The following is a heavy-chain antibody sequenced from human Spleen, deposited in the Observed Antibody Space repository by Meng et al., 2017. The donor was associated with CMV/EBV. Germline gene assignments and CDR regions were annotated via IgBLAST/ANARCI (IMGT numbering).Heavy chain of an antibody. Sequence: ASVKVSCKASGYTFTGYHIHWVRQAPGQGLEWMGIMNPESGTTRYAQKFQGRVTMTTDTSTTTAYMELRSLRSDDTAVYYCARDGTWAAAAGYFDYWGQGTLVTVSS. J-gene: IGHJ4*02. CDR1: GYTFTGYH. CDR2: MNPESGTT. D-gene: IGHD6-13*01. CDR3: ARDGTWAAAAGYFDY. V-gene: IGHV1-46*01.